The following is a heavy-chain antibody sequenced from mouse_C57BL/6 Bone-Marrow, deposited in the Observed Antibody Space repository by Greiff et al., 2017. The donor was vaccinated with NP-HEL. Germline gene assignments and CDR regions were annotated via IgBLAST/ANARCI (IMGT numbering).Heavy chain of an antibody. CDR1: GYTFTSYW. CDR3: TRGAYYYGSSLRYFDV. Sequence: QVQLQQPGAELVKPGASVKLSCKASGYTFTSYWMHWVKQTPVHGLEWIGAIDPETGGTAYNQKFKGKAILTADKSSSTAYMELRSLTSEDSAVYYCTRGAYYYGSSLRYFDVWGTGTTVTVSS. D-gene: IGHD1-1*01. CDR2: IDPETGGT. V-gene: IGHV1-15*01. J-gene: IGHJ1*03.